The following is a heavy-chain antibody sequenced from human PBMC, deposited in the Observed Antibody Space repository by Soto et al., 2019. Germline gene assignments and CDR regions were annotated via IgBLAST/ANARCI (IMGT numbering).Heavy chain of an antibody. V-gene: IGHV4-31*03. J-gene: IGHJ4*02. CDR3: ARRGLQSRGYFDS. D-gene: IGHD1-1*01. Sequence: QVQLQESGPGLVKPSQTLSLTCTVSGDSISSGGYYWSWIRQNPGKGLEYIGYIYYSGTTHYNPSLRSRDIISVDTSKNQFSLKLSSVTAADTAVYYCARRGLQSRGYFDSWGQGTLVTVSS. CDR1: GDSISSGGYY. CDR2: IYYSGTT.